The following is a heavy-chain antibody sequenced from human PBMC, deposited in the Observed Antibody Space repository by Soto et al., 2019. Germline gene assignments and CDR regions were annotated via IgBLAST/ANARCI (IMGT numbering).Heavy chain of an antibody. CDR1: GYTFTSYG. D-gene: IGHD3-22*01. J-gene: IGHJ3*02. Sequence: ASVKVSCKASGYTFTSYGISWVRQAPGQGLEWMGWISAYNGNTNYAQKLQGRVTMTTDTSTSTAYMELRSLRSDDTAVYYCARVPFHNYYDSSGHASRAFDIWGQGTMVTVSS. CDR2: ISAYNGNT. V-gene: IGHV1-18*01. CDR3: ARVPFHNYYDSSGHASRAFDI.